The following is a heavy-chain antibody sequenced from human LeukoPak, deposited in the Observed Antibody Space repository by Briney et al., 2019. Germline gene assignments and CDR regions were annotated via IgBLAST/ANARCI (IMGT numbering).Heavy chain of an antibody. CDR1: GFTVSSNY. Sequence: PGGSLRLSCAASGFTVSSNYMSWVRQAPGKGLEWVSIIYSGGSTYYADSVKGRFTISRDNSKNTLYFQMNSLRAEDTAMYYCARTHTIFGVVTYFDYWGQGTLVTVSS. D-gene: IGHD3-3*01. CDR2: IYSGGST. CDR3: ARTHTIFGVVTYFDY. V-gene: IGHV3-66*02. J-gene: IGHJ4*02.